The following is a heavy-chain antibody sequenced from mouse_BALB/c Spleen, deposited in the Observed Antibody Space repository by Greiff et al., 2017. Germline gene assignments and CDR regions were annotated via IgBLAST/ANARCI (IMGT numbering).Heavy chain of an antibody. CDR3: AQLTWAYYAMDY. CDR1: GYTFTDYW. J-gene: IGHJ4*01. CDR2: IDTSDSYT. D-gene: IGHD3-3*01. V-gene: IGHV1-69*01. Sequence: QVQLQQPGAELVMPGASVKMSCKASGYTFTDYWMHWVKQRPGQGLEWIGAIDTSDSYTSYNQKFKGKATLTVDESSSTAYMQLSSLTSEDSAVYYCAQLTWAYYAMDYWGQGTSVTVSS.